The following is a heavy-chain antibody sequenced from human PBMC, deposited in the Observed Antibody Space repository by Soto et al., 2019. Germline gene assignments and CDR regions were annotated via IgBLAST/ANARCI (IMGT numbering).Heavy chain of an antibody. CDR3: ASGGSSLNFDA. V-gene: IGHV3-74*01. Sequence: GGSLRLSCAASGFTFRSYWMQWARQAPGKGLVWVSWINSDGSSTRYADSVKGRFTISRDNAKNTLYLQMNSLRAEDTAVYYCASGGSSLNFDAWGQGTRVTVSS. CDR2: INSDGSST. CDR1: GFTFRSYW. D-gene: IGHD6-6*01. J-gene: IGHJ4*02.